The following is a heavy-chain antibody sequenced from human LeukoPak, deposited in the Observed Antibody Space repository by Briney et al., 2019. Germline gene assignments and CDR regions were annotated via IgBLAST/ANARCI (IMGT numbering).Heavy chain of an antibody. CDR2: ISWNSGSI. V-gene: IGHV3-9*01. Sequence: PGSSLRLSCAASGFTFDDYAMHWVRQAPGKGLEWLSGISWNSGSIGYADSVKGRFTISRDNAKNSLYLQMNSLRPEDAALYYCAKDRTGSGGYFDYWGQGALVTVSS. CDR1: GFTFDDYA. D-gene: IGHD1-14*01. CDR3: AKDRTGSGGYFDY. J-gene: IGHJ4*02.